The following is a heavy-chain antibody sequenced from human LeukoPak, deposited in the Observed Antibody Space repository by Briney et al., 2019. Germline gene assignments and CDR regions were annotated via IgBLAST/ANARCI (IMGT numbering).Heavy chain of an antibody. CDR1: GGSISSYY. D-gene: IGHD3-10*01. J-gene: IGHJ5*02. Sequence: SETLSLTCTVSGGSISSYYWSWIRQPPGKGLEWIGYIYYSGSTNYNPSLKSRVTISVDTSKNQFSLKLSSVTAADTAVYYCARGRFLYYGSGSYYIRSWFDPWGQGTLVTVSS. CDR3: ARGRFLYYGSGSYYIRSWFDP. CDR2: IYYSGST. V-gene: IGHV4-59*12.